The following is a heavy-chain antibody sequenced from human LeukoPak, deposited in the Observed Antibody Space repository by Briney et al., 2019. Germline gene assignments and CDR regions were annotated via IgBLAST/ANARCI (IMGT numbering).Heavy chain of an antibody. CDR2: ISAYNGNT. J-gene: IGHJ4*02. V-gene: IGHV1-18*01. Sequence: ASVKVSCKASGYTFTSYGISWVGQAPGQGVEWMGWISAYNGNTNYAPKLHGRLTMTTDTPTSTAYMQLRSLRSDATAVYYCARDFEYSSSSGVGDFGYWGQGTLVTVSS. CDR3: ARDFEYSSSSGVGDFGY. CDR1: GYTFTSYG. D-gene: IGHD6-6*01.